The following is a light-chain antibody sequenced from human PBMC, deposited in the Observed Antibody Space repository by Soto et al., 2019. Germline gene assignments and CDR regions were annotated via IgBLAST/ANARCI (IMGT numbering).Light chain of an antibody. CDR1: QTVSGN. V-gene: IGKV3-15*01. CDR3: QQYNNWPPWT. J-gene: IGKJ1*01. Sequence: EVVMTQSPATLSVSPGERATVSCRASQTVSGNLAWYQQRPGQAPRLLMYGASTRATGIPARFSGSGSGTEFTLTISSLPSEDFAVYYCQQYNNWPPWTFGQGTKVEIK. CDR2: GAS.